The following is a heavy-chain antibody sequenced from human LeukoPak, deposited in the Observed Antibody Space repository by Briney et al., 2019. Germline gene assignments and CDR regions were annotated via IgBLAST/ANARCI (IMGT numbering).Heavy chain of an antibody. J-gene: IGHJ4*02. CDR2: ISSSGSTI. Sequence: GGSLRLSCAASGFTFSSYEVNWVRQAPGKGLEWVSYISSSGSTIYYADSVKGRFTISRDNAKNSLYLQMNSLRAEDTAVYYCARMPNDDSSGYDYWGQGTLVTVSS. CDR3: ARMPNDDSSGYDY. D-gene: IGHD3-22*01. V-gene: IGHV3-48*03. CDR1: GFTFSSYE.